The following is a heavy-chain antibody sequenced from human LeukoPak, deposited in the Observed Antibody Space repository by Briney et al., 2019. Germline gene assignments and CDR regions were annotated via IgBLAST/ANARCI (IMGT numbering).Heavy chain of an antibody. Sequence: GGSLRLSCAASGFTFSSYGMHWVRQAPGKGLEWVAVIWYDGSNKYYADSVKGRFTISRDNAKNSLYLQMNSLRAEDTALYYCARGTLKAAATDFDCWGQGTLVTVSS. CDR1: GFTFSSYG. D-gene: IGHD6-13*01. J-gene: IGHJ4*02. CDR3: ARGTLKAAATDFDC. V-gene: IGHV3-33*01. CDR2: IWYDGSNK.